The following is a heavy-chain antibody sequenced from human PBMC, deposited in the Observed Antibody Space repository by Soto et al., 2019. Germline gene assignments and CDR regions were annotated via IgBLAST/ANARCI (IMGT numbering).Heavy chain of an antibody. V-gene: IGHV4-34*01. CDR3: ASQVVSSRHFDS. J-gene: IGHJ4*02. CDR2: INHSGST. Sequence: PSETLSLTCAVYGGSFSGYYWSWIRQPPGKGLERIGEINHSGSTNYNPSLKSRVTISVDTFKDQFSLSLGFVTAAVTAVYYCASQVVSSRHFDSWGQGALVTVSS. CDR1: GGSFSGYY. D-gene: IGHD2-15*01.